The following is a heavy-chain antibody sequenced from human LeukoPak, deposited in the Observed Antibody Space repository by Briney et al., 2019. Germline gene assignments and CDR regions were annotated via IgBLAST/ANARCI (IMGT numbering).Heavy chain of an antibody. V-gene: IGHV1-18*01. CDR3: ASGLEGSGPYGMDV. D-gene: IGHD2-15*01. CDR1: GYTFTSYG. Sequence: GASVKVSCKASGYTFTSYGISWVRQAPGQGLEWMGWISAYNGNTNYAQKLQGRVTMTTDTPTSTAYMELRSLRSDDTAVYYCASGLEGSGPYGMDVWGQGTTVTVSS. J-gene: IGHJ6*02. CDR2: ISAYNGNT.